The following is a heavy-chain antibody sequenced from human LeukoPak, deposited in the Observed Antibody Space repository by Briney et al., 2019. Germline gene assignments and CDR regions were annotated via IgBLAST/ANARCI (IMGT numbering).Heavy chain of an antibody. Sequence: SVKVSCKAFGGTFSRCAFSWVRQAPGQGLEWMGRIIPIFGTANYAQKFQGRVTITTDESTSTAYMELSSLRSEDTAVYYCARGDGYGYNWFDSWGQGTLVTVSS. CDR3: ARGDGYGYNWFDS. V-gene: IGHV1-69*05. D-gene: IGHD5-24*01. J-gene: IGHJ5*01. CDR1: GGTFSRCA. CDR2: IIPIFGTA.